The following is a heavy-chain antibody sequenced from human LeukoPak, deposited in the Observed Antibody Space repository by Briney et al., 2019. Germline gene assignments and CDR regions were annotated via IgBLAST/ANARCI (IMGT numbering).Heavy chain of an antibody. CDR2: ISASGTVM. Sequence: GGSLRLSCAASGFTFTNSDMTWVRQAPGEGLEWLSYISASGTVMYYADSVKGRFTISRDNAENSLHLNLNFLRPEDTAVYFCARETRGGTYRYNFLDYWGLGALVTVSS. D-gene: IGHD3-16*02. V-gene: IGHV3-48*03. CDR1: GFTFTNSD. CDR3: ARETRGGTYRYNFLDY. J-gene: IGHJ4*02.